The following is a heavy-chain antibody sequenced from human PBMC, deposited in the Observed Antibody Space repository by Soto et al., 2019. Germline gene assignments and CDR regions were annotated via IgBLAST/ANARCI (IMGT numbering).Heavy chain of an antibody. Sequence: EVQLVESGGGLVKPGGSLRLSCAASGFTFSSYSMNWVRQAPGKGLEWVSSISSSSYIYYADSVKGRFTISRDNAKNSLYLQMNSLRAEDTAVYYCARDPGIAAAQADAFDIWGQGTMVTVSS. CDR1: GFTFSSYS. CDR3: ARDPGIAAAQADAFDI. V-gene: IGHV3-21*01. D-gene: IGHD6-13*01. J-gene: IGHJ3*02. CDR2: ISSSSYI.